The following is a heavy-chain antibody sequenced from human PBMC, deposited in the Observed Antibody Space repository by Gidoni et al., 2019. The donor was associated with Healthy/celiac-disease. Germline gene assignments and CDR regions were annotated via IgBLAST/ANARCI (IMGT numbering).Heavy chain of an antibody. J-gene: IGHJ6*02. V-gene: IGHV2-26*01. CDR3: ARMVDTAMVPFHYYYYGMDV. D-gene: IGHD5-18*01. CDR1: GFSLSNARMG. Sequence: QVTLKESGPVLVKPTETLTLTCTVSGFSLSNARMGVSWIRQPPGKALEWLAHIFSNDEKSYSTSLKSRLTISKDTSKSQVVLTMTNMDPVDTATYYCARMVDTAMVPFHYYYYGMDVWGQGTTVTVSS. CDR2: IFSNDEK.